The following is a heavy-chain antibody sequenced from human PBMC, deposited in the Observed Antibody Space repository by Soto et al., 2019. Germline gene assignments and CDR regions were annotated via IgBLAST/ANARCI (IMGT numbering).Heavy chain of an antibody. Sequence: QVQLVESGGGLVKPGGSLRLSCAASGFTFSDYYMSWIRQAPGKGLEWVSYISSSGSNISYADSVKGRFTISRDNDKNSLYLQMNSLRPEDTAAYYCARDMSGYYAYYFDYWSQGTLVTPSS. CDR1: GFTFSDYY. J-gene: IGHJ4*02. CDR3: ARDMSGYYAYYFDY. V-gene: IGHV3-11*01. CDR2: ISSSGSNI. D-gene: IGHD3-22*01.